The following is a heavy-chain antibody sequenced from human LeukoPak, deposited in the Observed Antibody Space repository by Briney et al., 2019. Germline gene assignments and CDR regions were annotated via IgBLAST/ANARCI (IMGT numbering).Heavy chain of an antibody. CDR3: AKDSDYGGNSYY. J-gene: IGHJ4*02. D-gene: IGHD4-23*01. Sequence: PGGSLRLSCAASGFTFSSYGMHWVRQAPGKGLEWVAFIRYDGSNKYYADSVKGRFTISRDNSKNTLYLQMNSLRAEDTAVYYCAKDSDYGGNSYYWGQGTLVTVSS. V-gene: IGHV3-30*02. CDR1: GFTFSSYG. CDR2: IRYDGSNK.